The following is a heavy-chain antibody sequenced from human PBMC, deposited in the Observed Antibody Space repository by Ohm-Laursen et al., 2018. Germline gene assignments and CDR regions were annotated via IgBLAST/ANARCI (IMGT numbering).Heavy chain of an antibody. Sequence: SLRLSCAASGFTFDDYAMHWVRQAPGKGLEWVSAISGSGGSTYYADSVKGRFTISRDNSKNTLYLQMNSLRAEDTAVYYCAKSRSWFGEFYFDYWGQGTLVTVSS. CDR3: AKSRSWFGEFYFDY. V-gene: IGHV3-23*01. CDR1: GFTFDDYA. CDR2: ISGSGGST. D-gene: IGHD3-10*01. J-gene: IGHJ4*02.